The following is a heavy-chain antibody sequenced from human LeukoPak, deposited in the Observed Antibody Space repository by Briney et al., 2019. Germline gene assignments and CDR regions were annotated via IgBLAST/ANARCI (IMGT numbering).Heavy chain of an antibody. V-gene: IGHV3-7*01. CDR3: VRISTAAAGSDY. D-gene: IGHD6-13*01. CDR2: IKQDGSEQ. CDR1: GFTFSSYW. Sequence: PGGSLRLSCAASGFTFSSYWMTWVRQAPGKGLEWVANIKQDGSEQYYVDSVKGRFVISRDNAKNSLYLQMNSLRVEDTAVYYCVRISTAAAGSDYWGQGTLVTVSS. J-gene: IGHJ4*02.